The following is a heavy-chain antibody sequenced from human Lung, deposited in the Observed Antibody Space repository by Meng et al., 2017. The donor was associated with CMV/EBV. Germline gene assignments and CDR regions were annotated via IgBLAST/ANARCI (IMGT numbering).Heavy chain of an antibody. Sequence: ASVKVSCKASGYTFTSSYMNWVRQAPGQGLEWMGIINPTGGGTSYAQKFQGRVTMTRDTSTSTVYMELSSLRSEDTAVYYCARDNPPQSSSPPGVNWFDPWGQGPXVTVSS. D-gene: IGHD6-13*01. CDR3: ARDNPPQSSSPPGVNWFDP. CDR1: GYTFTSSY. J-gene: IGHJ5*02. V-gene: IGHV1-46*01. CDR2: INPTGGGT.